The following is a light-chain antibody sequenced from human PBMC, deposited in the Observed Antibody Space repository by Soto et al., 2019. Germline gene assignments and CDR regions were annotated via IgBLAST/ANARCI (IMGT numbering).Light chain of an antibody. Sequence: ELVLTQSPATLSLSNGERATLSCRTSQGVSRYLAWYQQKPGQGPRLLIYDASNRATGIPARFSGSGSGTDFTLTISSLEPEDFAVYYCQHPSNGPPITCGQWTAWRL. CDR2: DAS. CDR3: QHPSNGPPIT. V-gene: IGKV3-11*01. J-gene: IGKJ5*01. CDR1: QGVSRY.